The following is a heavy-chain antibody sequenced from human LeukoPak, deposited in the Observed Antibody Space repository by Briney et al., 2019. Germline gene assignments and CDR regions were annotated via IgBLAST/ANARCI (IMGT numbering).Heavy chain of an antibody. CDR3: ARSGTGHDYGDLRPFDY. Sequence: VASVKVSCKASGGTFSSYAISWVRQAPGQGLEWMGGIIPIFGIANYAQKFQGRVTITTDESTSTAYMELSSLRSEDTAVYYCARSGTGHDYGDLRPFDYWGQGTLVTVSS. J-gene: IGHJ4*02. CDR2: IIPIFGIA. CDR1: GGTFSSYA. V-gene: IGHV1-69*05. D-gene: IGHD4-17*01.